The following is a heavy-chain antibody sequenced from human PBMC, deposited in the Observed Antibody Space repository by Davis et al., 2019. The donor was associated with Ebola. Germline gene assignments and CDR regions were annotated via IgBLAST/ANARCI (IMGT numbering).Heavy chain of an antibody. CDR1: GYTFTSYW. D-gene: IGHD1-20*01. Sequence: GESLKISCQASGYTFTSYWIGWVRQMPGKGLEWMGLIYPSDSDTVYSLSFQGQVNISVDKSITTAYLQWNSLKASDTAMYYCATLRRTITGMDDAFDIWGQGTLDTVSS. V-gene: IGHV5-51*01. CDR2: IYPSDSDT. CDR3: ATLRRTITGMDDAFDI. J-gene: IGHJ3*02.